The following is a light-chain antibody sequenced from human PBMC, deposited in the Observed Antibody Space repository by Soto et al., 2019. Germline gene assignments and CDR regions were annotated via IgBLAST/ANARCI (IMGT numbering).Light chain of an antibody. J-gene: IGLJ1*01. CDR3: SSYTSSRTYV. Sequence: QSVLTPPASVSGSPGQSITISCTGTSSDVGGYNYVSWYQQHPGKAPKLMIYDVSNRPSGVSNRFSGYKSGNTASLTISGLQAEDEADYYCSSYTSSRTYVFGTGTKLTVL. V-gene: IGLV2-14*01. CDR1: SSDVGGYNY. CDR2: DVS.